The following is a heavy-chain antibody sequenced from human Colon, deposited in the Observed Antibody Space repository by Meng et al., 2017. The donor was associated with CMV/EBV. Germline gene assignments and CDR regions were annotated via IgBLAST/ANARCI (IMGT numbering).Heavy chain of an antibody. V-gene: IGHV3-69-1*01. CDR3: ARDRRSRGYYYDDVGHFDY. CDR2: ISASGFT. D-gene: IGHD3-22*01. Sequence: GESLKISCVASEFTYPNYAMNWVRQAPGKGLEWVATISASGFTTYVDSVKGRFIISRDNLNASLSLQMNSLRVDDTAIYYCARDRRSRGYYYDDVGHFDYWGQGTLVTVSS. CDR1: EFTYPNYA. J-gene: IGHJ4*02.